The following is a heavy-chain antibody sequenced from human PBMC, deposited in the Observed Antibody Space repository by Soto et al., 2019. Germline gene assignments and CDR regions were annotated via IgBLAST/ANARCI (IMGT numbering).Heavy chain of an antibody. D-gene: IGHD5-12*01. Sequence: QVQLVESGGGVVQPGRSLRLSCAASGFTFSSYGMQWVRQAPGKGLEWVAVIWYDGSNKYYADSVKGRFTISRDNSKNTLYLQMNSLRAEDTAVYYCARDQHSGYQIYYGMDVWGQGTTVTVSS. V-gene: IGHV3-33*01. CDR1: GFTFSSYG. J-gene: IGHJ6*02. CDR2: IWYDGSNK. CDR3: ARDQHSGYQIYYGMDV.